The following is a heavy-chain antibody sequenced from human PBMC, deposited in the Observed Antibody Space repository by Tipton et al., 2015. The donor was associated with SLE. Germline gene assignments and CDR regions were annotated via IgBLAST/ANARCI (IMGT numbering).Heavy chain of an antibody. CDR1: GFTFNTYT. V-gene: IGHV3-21*01. CDR2: ISSTSRYI. D-gene: IGHD4-23*01. CDR3: VREGGGPYGGNFDY. Sequence: GSLRLSCAASGFTFNTYTINWVRQAPGKGLEWVSSISSTSRYIYYADSVKGRFTISRDNAKNSLSLQMNSLRAEDTAVYFCVREGGGPYGGNFDYWGQGILVTVSS. J-gene: IGHJ4*02.